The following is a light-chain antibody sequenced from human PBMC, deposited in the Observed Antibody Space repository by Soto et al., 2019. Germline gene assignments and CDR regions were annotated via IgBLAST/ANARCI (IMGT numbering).Light chain of an antibody. V-gene: IGKV1-17*01. CDR3: LQHNTYPYT. J-gene: IGKJ2*01. CDR1: QGIGND. CDR2: NAY. Sequence: DIQMTQSPSSLSASVGDRVTITCRASQGIGNDLGWYQQKPGKAPKRLIYNAYNLQSGVPSRFSGSGAGTEFTLTISSLQSEYCATYYCLQHNTYPYTFGQGTKVDIK.